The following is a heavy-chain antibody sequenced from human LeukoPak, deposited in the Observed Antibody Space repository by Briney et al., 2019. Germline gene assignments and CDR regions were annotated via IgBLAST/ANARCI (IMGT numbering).Heavy chain of an antibody. Sequence: ASVKVSCKASGYTFTSYGISWVRQAPGQGLEWMGWISAYNGNTNYAQKLQGRVTMTTDTSTSTAYMELRSLRSDDTAVYYCARARDYYDSSGYPPFDYWGQGTLVTVSS. CDR1: GYTFTSYG. D-gene: IGHD3-22*01. CDR3: ARARDYYDSSGYPPFDY. V-gene: IGHV1-18*01. CDR2: ISAYNGNT. J-gene: IGHJ4*02.